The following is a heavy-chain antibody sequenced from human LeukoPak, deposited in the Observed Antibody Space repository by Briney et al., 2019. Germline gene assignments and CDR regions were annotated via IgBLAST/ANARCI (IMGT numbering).Heavy chain of an antibody. J-gene: IGHJ3*02. CDR1: GFTFSGYS. Sequence: GGSLRLSCAASGFTFSGYSMNWVRQAPGRGLEWVSSISSSSSYIYYADSVKGRFTISRDNAKNSLYLQMNSLRAEDTAVYYCAREGAPHAFDIWGQGTMVTVSS. D-gene: IGHD1-26*01. V-gene: IGHV3-21*01. CDR3: AREGAPHAFDI. CDR2: ISSSSSYI.